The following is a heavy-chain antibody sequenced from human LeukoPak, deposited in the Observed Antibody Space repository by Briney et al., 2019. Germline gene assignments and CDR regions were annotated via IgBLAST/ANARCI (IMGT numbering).Heavy chain of an antibody. J-gene: IGHJ6*02. D-gene: IGHD3-16*01. CDR1: GFTFSDYY. CDR2: INSSGSTI. V-gene: IGHV3-11*01. Sequence: GGSLRLSCAASGFTFSDYYMSWIRQAPGKGLEWVAYINSSGSTIYYADSVKGRFTISRDNAKNSLYLQMNSLRAEDTAVYFYAREPRGGYGMDVWGQGTTVTVSS. CDR3: AREPRGGYGMDV.